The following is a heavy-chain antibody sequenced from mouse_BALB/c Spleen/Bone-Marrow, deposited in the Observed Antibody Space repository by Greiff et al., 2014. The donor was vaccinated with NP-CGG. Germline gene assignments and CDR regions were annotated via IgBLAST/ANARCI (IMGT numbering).Heavy chain of an antibody. J-gene: IGHJ3*01. CDR2: IDPANGNT. D-gene: IGHD2-14*01. V-gene: IGHV14-3*02. CDR1: GFNIKDTY. Sequence: VHVKQSGAELVKPGASVKLSCTASGFNIKDTYMHWVKRRPEQGLEWIGRIDPANGNTKYDPKFQGKATITADTSSNTAYLQLSSLTSEDTAVYYCARGYDEGFAYWAKGLWSLSLQ. CDR3: ARGYDEGFAY.